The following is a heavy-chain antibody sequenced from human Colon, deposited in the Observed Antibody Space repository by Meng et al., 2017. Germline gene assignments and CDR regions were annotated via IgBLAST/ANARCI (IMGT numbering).Heavy chain of an antibody. V-gene: IGHV4-4*02. D-gene: IGHD3-22*01. Sequence: QGQLQESGPVLVKPSAALSLTCAFPGGSISRSDWWLWVRQPPGKGLEWIGETSHSGSTNYSPSLKSRVTISLDKSKNQLSLKLNSVTAADTAVYYCASSDYYRSDYWGQGTLVTVSS. CDR3: ASSDYYRSDY. J-gene: IGHJ4*02. CDR2: TSHSGST. CDR1: GGSISRSDW.